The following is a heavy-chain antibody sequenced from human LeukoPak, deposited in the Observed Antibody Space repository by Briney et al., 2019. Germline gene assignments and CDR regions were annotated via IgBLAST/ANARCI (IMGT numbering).Heavy chain of an antibody. Sequence: ASVKVSCKASGYTFTDYYMHWVRQAPGQGLEWMGWINPNSGGTNYAQKFQGRVTMTRDTSISTAYMELSRLRSDDTAVYYCARVIRYNWNYGLISYWGQGTLVTVSS. V-gene: IGHV1-2*02. CDR3: ARVIRYNWNYGLISY. J-gene: IGHJ4*02. CDR2: INPNSGGT. D-gene: IGHD1-7*01. CDR1: GYTFTDYY.